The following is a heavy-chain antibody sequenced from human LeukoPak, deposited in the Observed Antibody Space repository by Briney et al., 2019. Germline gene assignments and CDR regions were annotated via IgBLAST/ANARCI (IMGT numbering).Heavy chain of an antibody. D-gene: IGHD5-24*01. V-gene: IGHV3-7*04. CDR2: IKQGGSKK. CDR1: GFPFSSYW. Sequence: GGSLRLSCVASGFPFSSYWMTWVRQAPGKGLEWVANIKQGGSKKSYVDSVKGRFTIYRDNAKNSLYLQMNSLRAEDTAIYYCTRVGYIDEGVDYWGQGTLVTVSS. CDR3: TRVGYIDEGVDY. J-gene: IGHJ4*02.